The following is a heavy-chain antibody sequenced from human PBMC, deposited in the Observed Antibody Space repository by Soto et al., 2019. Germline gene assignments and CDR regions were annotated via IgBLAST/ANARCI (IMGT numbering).Heavy chain of an antibody. V-gene: IGHV3-7*04. CDR1: GVTFSVTW. CDR2: IKGDGSAK. J-gene: IGHJ4*02. Sequence: EVHLVESGGDLVQPGGSLRLSCAASGVTFSVTWMTWVRQAPGKGLEWVATIKGDGSAKHYVDSVKGRFTISRDNAKNSVYLQMNSLRVDDTAVYYCGRGDGFLTNGWGQGTLVTVSS. D-gene: IGHD1-1*01. CDR3: GRGDGFLTNG.